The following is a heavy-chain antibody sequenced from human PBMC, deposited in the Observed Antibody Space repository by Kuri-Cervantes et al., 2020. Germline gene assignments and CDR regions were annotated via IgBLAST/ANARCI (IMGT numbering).Heavy chain of an antibody. D-gene: IGHD2-15*01. Sequence: GGSLRLSCAASGFTFSSYSMNWVRQAPGKGLEWVSYISSSSSTIYYADSVKGRFTISRDNAKNSLYLQMNSLRAEDTAVYYCARSPYCSGGSCSRRYWYFDLWGRGTLVTVSS. CDR2: ISSSSSTI. CDR3: ARSPYCSGGSCSRRYWYFDL. V-gene: IGHV3-48*01. J-gene: IGHJ2*01. CDR1: GFTFSSYS.